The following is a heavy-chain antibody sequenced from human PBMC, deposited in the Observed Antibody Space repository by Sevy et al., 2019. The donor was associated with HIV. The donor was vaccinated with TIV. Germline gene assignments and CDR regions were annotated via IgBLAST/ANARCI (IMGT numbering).Heavy chain of an antibody. CDR1: GFTFSSYA. J-gene: IGHJ4*02. V-gene: IGHV3-30-3*01. D-gene: IGHD6-13*01. CDR2: ISYDGSNK. Sequence: GGSLRLSCAASGFTFSSYAMHWVRQAPGKGLEWVAVISYDGSNKYYADSVKGRFTISRDNSKNTLYLQMNSLRAEDTAVYYCARDIPTPLAAAGNPFDYWDQGTLVTVSS. CDR3: ARDIPTPLAAAGNPFDY.